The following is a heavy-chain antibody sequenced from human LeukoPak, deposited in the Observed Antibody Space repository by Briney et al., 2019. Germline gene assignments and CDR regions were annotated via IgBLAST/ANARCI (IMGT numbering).Heavy chain of an antibody. D-gene: IGHD2-21*02. CDR1: GGTFSSYA. CDR3: AIGNIVVVTASYWYFDL. J-gene: IGHJ2*01. V-gene: IGHV1-69*04. Sequence: ASVKVSCKASGGTFSSYASSWVRQAPGQGLEWMRRIIPILGIANYAQKFQGRVTITADKSTSTAYMELSSLRSQDTAVYYCAIGNIVVVTASYWYFDLWGRGTLVTVSS. CDR2: IIPILGIA.